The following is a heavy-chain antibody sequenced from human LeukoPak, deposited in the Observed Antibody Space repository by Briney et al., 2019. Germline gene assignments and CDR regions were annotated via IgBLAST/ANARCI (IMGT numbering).Heavy chain of an antibody. CDR1: GFTFSSYW. CDR3: ARDSLWFGELNNY. D-gene: IGHD3-10*01. Sequence: GRSLRLSCAASGFTFSSYWMSWVRQAPGKGLEWVANIKQDGSEKYYVDSVKGRFTVSRDNAKNSLYLQMNSLRAEDTAVYYCARDSLWFGELNNYWGQGTLVTVSS. V-gene: IGHV3-7*01. J-gene: IGHJ4*02. CDR2: IKQDGSEK.